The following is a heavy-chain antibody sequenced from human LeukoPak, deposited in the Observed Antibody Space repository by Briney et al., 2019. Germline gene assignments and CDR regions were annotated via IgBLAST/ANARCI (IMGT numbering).Heavy chain of an antibody. CDR3: AKDLGNYYDSSGYYYVDYFDY. D-gene: IGHD3-22*01. CDR2: ISGSGGST. J-gene: IGHJ4*02. V-gene: IGHV3-23*01. Sequence: AGGSLRLSCAASGFTFSSYAMSWVRQAPGKGLEWVSAISGSGGSTYYADSVKGRLTISRDNSKNTLYLQMNSLRAEDTAVYYCAKDLGNYYDSSGYYYVDYFDYWGQGTLVTVSS. CDR1: GFTFSSYA.